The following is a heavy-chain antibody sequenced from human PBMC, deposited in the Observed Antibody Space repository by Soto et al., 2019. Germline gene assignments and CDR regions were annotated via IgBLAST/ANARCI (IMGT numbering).Heavy chain of an antibody. D-gene: IGHD2-15*01. CDR1: GFTFTSSA. CDR3: AADSRYCSGGNCEDY. V-gene: IGHV1-58*02. J-gene: IGHJ4*02. CDR2: IVVGSGHT. Sequence: QMQLVQSGPEVKKPGTSVKVSCKASGFTFTSSAMQWVRQARGQRLEWIGWIVVGSGHTNYAQKFQEIVTITRDMSTSTAYMELSSLRSEDTAVYYCAADSRYCSGGNCEDYWGQGTLVTVSS.